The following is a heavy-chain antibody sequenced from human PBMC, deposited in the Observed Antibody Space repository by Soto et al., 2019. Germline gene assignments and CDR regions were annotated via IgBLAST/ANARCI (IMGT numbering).Heavy chain of an antibody. CDR2: IYYSGST. Sequence: LSLTCTVSGGSISSGGYYLSWIRQHPGKGLEWIGYIYYSGSTYYNPSLKSRVTISVDTSKNQFSLKLSSVTAADTAVYYCATYCSGGSCYLYYWGQGTLVTVSS. J-gene: IGHJ4*02. D-gene: IGHD2-15*01. CDR3: ATYCSGGSCYLYY. CDR1: GGSISSGGYY. V-gene: IGHV4-31*03.